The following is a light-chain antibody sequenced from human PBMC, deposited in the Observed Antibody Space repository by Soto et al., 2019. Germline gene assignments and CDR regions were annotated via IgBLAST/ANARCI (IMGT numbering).Light chain of an antibody. V-gene: IGKV3-11*01. Sequence: EIVLTQSPATLSLSPGERATLSCRASQSVSSYLAWYQQKRGQAPRLLIYDASNRATGIPARFSGSGSGTDFTLTISSLEPEDFAVYHCQQRSNWPWTFGQGTKVEI. CDR2: DAS. J-gene: IGKJ1*01. CDR3: QQRSNWPWT. CDR1: QSVSSY.